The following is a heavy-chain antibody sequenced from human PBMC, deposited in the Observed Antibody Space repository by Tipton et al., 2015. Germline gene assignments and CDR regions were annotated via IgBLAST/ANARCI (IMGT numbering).Heavy chain of an antibody. J-gene: IGHJ4*02. V-gene: IGHV4-39*01. CDR3: AAGTPFDY. CDR1: GDSISTVSYH. D-gene: IGHD3-10*01. CDR2: IYRLGGS. Sequence: TLSLTCTVSGDSISTVSYHWTWIRQPPGKGLEFLGSIYRLGGSLYNPPLQSRLSISIDTSKNQFSLKMHSVTAADTAVYYCAAGTPFDYWGQGTLVTVSS.